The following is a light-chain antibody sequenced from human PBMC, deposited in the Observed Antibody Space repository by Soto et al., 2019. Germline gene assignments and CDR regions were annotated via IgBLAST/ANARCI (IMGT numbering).Light chain of an antibody. Sequence: QSALTQPASVSGSPGQSITISCTGTSSDVGSYNLVSWYQQHPGKAPKLMIYEGSKRPSGVSNRFSGSKSGNTASLTISGLQSEDEAHYYCATWDDTLNSWVFGGGTKLTVL. CDR2: EGS. J-gene: IGLJ3*02. V-gene: IGLV2-23*01. CDR3: ATWDDTLNSWV. CDR1: SSDVGSYNL.